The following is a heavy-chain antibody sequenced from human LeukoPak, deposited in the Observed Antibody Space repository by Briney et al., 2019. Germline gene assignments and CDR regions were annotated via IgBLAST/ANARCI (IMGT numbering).Heavy chain of an antibody. CDR2: IYPGDSDN. CDR1: GYSFTSYW. CDR3: ARRRDLYSGSYYPFDY. Sequence: GESLKISCKGSGYSFTSYWIGWVRQMPGKGLEWVGFIYPGDSDNRYSPSFQGQVTISADKSISTAYLQMSSLKASDTAMYYCARRRDLYSGSYYPFDYWGQGTLVTVSS. J-gene: IGHJ4*02. V-gene: IGHV5-51*01. D-gene: IGHD1-26*01.